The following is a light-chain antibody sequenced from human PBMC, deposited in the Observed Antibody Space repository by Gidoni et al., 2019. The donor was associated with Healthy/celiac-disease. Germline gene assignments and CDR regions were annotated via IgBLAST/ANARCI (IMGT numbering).Light chain of an antibody. Sequence: QSALTQPASVSGSPGQSITISGTGTSSDVGSYNLVSWYQQHPGKAPKLMIYEGSKRPSGVSNRFSGSKSGNTASLTISVLQAEDEADYYCCSYAGSSTWVFGGGTKLTVL. CDR1: SSDVGSYNL. J-gene: IGLJ3*02. V-gene: IGLV2-23*01. CDR2: EGS. CDR3: CSYAGSSTWV.